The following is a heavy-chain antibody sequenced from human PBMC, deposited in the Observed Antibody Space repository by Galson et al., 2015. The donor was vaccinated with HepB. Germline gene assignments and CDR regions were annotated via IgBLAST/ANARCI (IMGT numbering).Heavy chain of an antibody. Sequence: SVKVSCKASGYTFTSFAIHWVRQAPGQGLEWMGWINGGDGNTKYSQRFQDRVTFTRDKSATTAYMELSSLRFEDTAVFYCARVRYSGYVSGGYFFDYWGQGTLVTVAS. J-gene: IGHJ4*02. D-gene: IGHD5-12*01. CDR3: ARVRYSGYVSGGYFFDY. CDR2: INGGDGNT. V-gene: IGHV1-3*01. CDR1: GYTFTSFA.